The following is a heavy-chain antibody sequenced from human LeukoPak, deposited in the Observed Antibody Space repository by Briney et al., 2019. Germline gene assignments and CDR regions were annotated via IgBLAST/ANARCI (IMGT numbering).Heavy chain of an antibody. CDR1: GFTFSSYW. CDR3: ARDKIVGPTTLDH. D-gene: IGHD1-26*01. V-gene: IGHV3-74*01. Sequence: GGSLRLSCAASGFTFSSYWMNWVRQAPGKGLVWVSRIASDGSSTTYADSVKGRFTISRDNAKNSLYLQMNSLRADDTAVYYCARDKIVGPTTLDHWGQGTLVTVSS. CDR2: IASDGSST. J-gene: IGHJ4*02.